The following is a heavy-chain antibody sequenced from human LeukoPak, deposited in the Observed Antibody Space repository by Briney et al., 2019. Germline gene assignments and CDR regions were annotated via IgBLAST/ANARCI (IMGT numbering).Heavy chain of an antibody. CDR1: GFTFSSFS. J-gene: IGHJ5*02. D-gene: IGHD2-15*01. Sequence: GGSLRLSCAASGFTFSSFSMNWVRQAPGQGLVWVSSISSSSSYIYYADSVKGRFTISRDNAKNSLYLQMNSLRAEDTAVYYCARDLRYCSGGSCYLPWFDPWGQGTLVTVSS. CDR2: ISSSSSYI. V-gene: IGHV3-21*01. CDR3: ARDLRYCSGGSCYLPWFDP.